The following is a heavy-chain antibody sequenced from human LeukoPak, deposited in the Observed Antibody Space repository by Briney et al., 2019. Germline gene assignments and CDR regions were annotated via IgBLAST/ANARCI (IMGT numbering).Heavy chain of an antibody. Sequence: GGSLRLSCAASGFTVSTNYMNWVRQAPGKGLEWVSVIYSGGNTYYADSVKGRFTISRDNSKNTVYLQMSSLRVEDTAMYYCARDGDCSGGRCYRLYYYYGMDVWGQGTTVTVSS. D-gene: IGHD2-15*01. J-gene: IGHJ6*02. V-gene: IGHV3-66*01. CDR1: GFTVSTNY. CDR2: IYSGGNT. CDR3: ARDGDCSGGRCYRLYYYYGMDV.